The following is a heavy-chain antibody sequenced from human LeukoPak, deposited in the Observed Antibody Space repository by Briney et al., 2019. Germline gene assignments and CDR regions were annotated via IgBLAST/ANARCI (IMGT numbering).Heavy chain of an antibody. J-gene: IGHJ6*03. V-gene: IGHV1-8*01. D-gene: IGHD3-22*01. CDR1: GYTFTSYD. CDR2: MNPNSGNT. Sequence: ASVKVSCKASGYTFTSYDFNWVRQATGQGLEWMGWMNPNSGNTGYAQNFQGRVTMTRNTSISTAYMELSSLRSEDTAVYYCARVGEYYDSSGQTGSRVVRYYYYMDVWGKGTTVTISS. CDR3: ARVGEYYDSSGQTGSRVVRYYYYMDV.